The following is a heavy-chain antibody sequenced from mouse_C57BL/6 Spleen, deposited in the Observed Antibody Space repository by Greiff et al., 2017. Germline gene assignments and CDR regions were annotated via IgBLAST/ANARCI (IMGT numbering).Heavy chain of an antibody. Sequence: EVLLQQSGPELVKPGASVKISCKASGYSFTDYNMHWVKQSNGKSLEWIGGINPNNGTTSYNQKFKGKATLTVDQSSSTAYMQLNSLTSEDSAVYYCARKAYYSNYDAMDYWGQGTSVTVSS. D-gene: IGHD2-5*01. J-gene: IGHJ4*01. CDR1: GYSFTDYN. V-gene: IGHV1-39*01. CDR2: INPNNGTT. CDR3: ARKAYYSNYDAMDY.